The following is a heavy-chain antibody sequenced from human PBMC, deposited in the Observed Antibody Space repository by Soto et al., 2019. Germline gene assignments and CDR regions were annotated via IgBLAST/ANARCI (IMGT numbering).Heavy chain of an antibody. J-gene: IGHJ4*02. Sequence: GASVKVSCKASGYTFTSYGISWVRQAPGQGLEWMGWISAYNGNTNYAQKLQGRVTMTTDTPTSTAYMELRSLRSDDTAVYYCARAYCSSTSCSSNADYWGQGTLVTVSS. CDR1: GYTFTSYG. CDR2: ISAYNGNT. CDR3: ARAYCSSTSCSSNADY. V-gene: IGHV1-18*01. D-gene: IGHD2-2*01.